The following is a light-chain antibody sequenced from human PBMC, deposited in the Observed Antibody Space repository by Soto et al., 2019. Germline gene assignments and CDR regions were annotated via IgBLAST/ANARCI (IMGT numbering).Light chain of an antibody. CDR3: AAWDDSLNGWV. V-gene: IGLV2-14*01. CDR1: SGDIGGYNY. CDR2: EVT. J-gene: IGLJ3*02. Sequence: QSALTQPASVSGSPGQSITISCTGTSGDIGGYNYVSWYQQHPGKAPKLLISEVTNRPSGVSNRFSGSKSGNTASLTISGLQAEDEADYYCAAWDDSLNGWVFGGGTKLTVL.